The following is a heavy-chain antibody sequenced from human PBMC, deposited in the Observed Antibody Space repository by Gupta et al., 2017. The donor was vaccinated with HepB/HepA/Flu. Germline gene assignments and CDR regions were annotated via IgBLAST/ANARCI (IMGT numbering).Heavy chain of an antibody. CDR2: IYFSGST. CDR3: AAQAIVPAASFDY. Sequence: QLQLQDSGPGLVKPSEPLSLTCTVPGRSIRRSRYYWGWIRQPPGKGLEWIGSIYFSGSTYYNPSLKGRATMSVDTSNNQFSLKLTSVTAADTAVCYCAAQAIVPAASFDYWGQGTLVTVSS. J-gene: IGHJ4*02. V-gene: IGHV4-39*01. D-gene: IGHD2-2*01. CDR1: GRSIRRSRYY.